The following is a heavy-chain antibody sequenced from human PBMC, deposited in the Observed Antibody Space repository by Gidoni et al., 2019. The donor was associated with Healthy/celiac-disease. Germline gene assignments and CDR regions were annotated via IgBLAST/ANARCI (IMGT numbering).Heavy chain of an antibody. D-gene: IGHD1-26*01. CDR2: IYYSGST. V-gene: IGHV4-39*07. CDR1: GGSISSSSYY. J-gene: IGHJ5*02. Sequence: QLQLQESGPGLVKSSETLSLTCTVSGGSISSSSYYWGWIRQPPGKGLEWIGSIYYSGSTYYNPSLKSRVTISVDTSKNQFSLKLSSVTAADTAVYYCARDWGLRMGDNWFDPWGQGTLVTVSS. CDR3: ARDWGLRMGDNWFDP.